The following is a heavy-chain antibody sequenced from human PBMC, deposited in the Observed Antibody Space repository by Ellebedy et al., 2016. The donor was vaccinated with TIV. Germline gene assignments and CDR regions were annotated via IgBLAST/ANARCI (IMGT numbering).Heavy chain of an antibody. V-gene: IGHV1-46*01. J-gene: IGHJ4*02. Sequence: ASVKVSCKTSGYTFTNYYVHWVRQAPGQGLEWMGLIYPNAGDTKYAQQFQGRVTVTGDTSTSTVYMDLRSLRSDDTAVYYCARGVTTGGINVLDYWGQGTLVTVSS. CDR3: ARGVTTGGINVLDY. CDR2: IYPNAGDT. CDR1: GYTFTNYY. D-gene: IGHD2-15*01.